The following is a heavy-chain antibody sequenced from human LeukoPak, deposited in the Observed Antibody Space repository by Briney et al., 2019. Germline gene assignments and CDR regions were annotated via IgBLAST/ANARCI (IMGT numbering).Heavy chain of an antibody. Sequence: ASVTVSCKASGYTFTSYGISWVRQAPGQGLEWMGWISAYNGNTNYAQKLQGRVTMTTDTSTSTAYMELRSLRSDDTAVYYCARDYDDFWSGYYYLGYWGQGTLVTVSS. V-gene: IGHV1-18*01. J-gene: IGHJ4*02. CDR3: ARDYDDFWSGYYYLGY. D-gene: IGHD3-3*01. CDR1: GYTFTSYG. CDR2: ISAYNGNT.